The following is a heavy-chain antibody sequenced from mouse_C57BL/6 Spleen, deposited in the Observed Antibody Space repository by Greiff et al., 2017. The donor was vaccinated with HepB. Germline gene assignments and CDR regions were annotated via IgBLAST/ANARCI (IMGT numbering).Heavy chain of an antibody. CDR2: IYPGGGYT. V-gene: IGHV1-63*01. CDR1: GYTFTNYW. J-gene: IGHJ2*01. D-gene: IGHD1-1*01. Sequence: VQLQQSGAELVRPGTSVKMSCKASGYTFTNYWIGWAKQRPGHGLEWIGDIYPGGGYTNYNEKFKGKATLTADKSSSTAYMQFSSLTSEDSAIYYCAREGVYYGSSYSYYFDYWGQGTTLTVSS. CDR3: AREGVYYGSSYSYYFDY.